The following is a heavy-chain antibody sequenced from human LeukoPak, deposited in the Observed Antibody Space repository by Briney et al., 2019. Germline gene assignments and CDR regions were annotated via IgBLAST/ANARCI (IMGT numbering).Heavy chain of an antibody. CDR3: ARDRTSWDIVVVPAAPNWFDP. CDR1: GGSFSGYY. V-gene: IGHV4-34*01. J-gene: IGHJ5*02. D-gene: IGHD2-2*01. Sequence: SSETLSLTCAVYGGSFSGYYWSWIRQPPGKGLEWIGEINHSGSTNYNPSLKSRVTISVDTSKNQFSLKLSSVTAADTAVYYCARDRTSWDIVVVPAAPNWFDPWGQETLVTVSS. CDR2: INHSGST.